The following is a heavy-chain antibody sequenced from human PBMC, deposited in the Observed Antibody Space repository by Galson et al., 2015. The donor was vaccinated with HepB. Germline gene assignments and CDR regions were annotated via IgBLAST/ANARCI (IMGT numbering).Heavy chain of an antibody. CDR1: GFTFSSYA. V-gene: IGHV3-23*01. Sequence: SLRLSCAASGFTFSSYAMSWVRQAPGKGLEWVSGISGNGGGTYYADSVKGRFTISRDNSKNTRYLQMNSLRAEDAAVYYCAKKTLVPEYDYVWGRGGSAFDSWGQGTLFTVSS. CDR2: ISGNGGGT. CDR3: AKKTLVPEYDYVWGRGGSAFDS. D-gene: IGHD3-16*01. J-gene: IGHJ4*02.